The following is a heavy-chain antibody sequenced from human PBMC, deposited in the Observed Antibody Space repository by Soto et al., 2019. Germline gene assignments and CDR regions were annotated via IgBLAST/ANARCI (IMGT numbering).Heavy chain of an antibody. Sequence: SVKVSCKASGYTFTSYGISWVRQAPGQGLEWMGGIIPIFGTANYAQKFQGRVTITADESTSTAYMELSSLRSEDTAVYYCASALIVVVANYYYYGMDVWGQGTTVTVSS. CDR2: IIPIFGTA. D-gene: IGHD2-15*01. J-gene: IGHJ6*02. CDR3: ASALIVVVANYYYYGMDV. V-gene: IGHV1-69*13. CDR1: GYTFTSYG.